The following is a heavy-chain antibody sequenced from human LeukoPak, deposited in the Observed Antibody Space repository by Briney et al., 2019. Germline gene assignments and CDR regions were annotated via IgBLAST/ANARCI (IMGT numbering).Heavy chain of an antibody. CDR1: GFTFDDYA. J-gene: IGHJ5*02. V-gene: IGHV3-43*02. CDR3: AKDVNSWNDYGSGWFDP. Sequence: GGSLRLSCAASGFTFDDYAMHWVRQAPGKGLEWVSLISGDGGSTYYADSVKGRFTISRDNSKNSLYLQMNSLRTEDTALYYCAKDVNSWNDYGSGWFDPWGQGTLVTVSS. CDR2: ISGDGGST. D-gene: IGHD1-1*01.